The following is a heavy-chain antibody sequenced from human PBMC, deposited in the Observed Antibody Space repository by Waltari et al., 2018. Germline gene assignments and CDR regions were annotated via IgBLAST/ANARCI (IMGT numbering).Heavy chain of an antibody. V-gene: IGHV3-23*03. D-gene: IGHD1-1*01. J-gene: IGHJ4*02. CDR1: GFTFSSYA. Sequence: EVQLLASGGGLVQPGGSLRLSCAASGFTFSSYAMSWVRQAPGKGLEWVSVIYSGGSTYYADSVKGRFTISRDNSKNTLYLQMNSLRAEDTAVYYCAKTHPSSRTTFDYWGQGTLVTVSS. CDR3: AKTHPSSRTTFDY. CDR2: IYSGGST.